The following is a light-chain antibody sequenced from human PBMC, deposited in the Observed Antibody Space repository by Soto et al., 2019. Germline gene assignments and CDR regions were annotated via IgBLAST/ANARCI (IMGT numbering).Light chain of an antibody. Sequence: EIVMTQSPATLSVSPGERATLSCRASQSINNNLAWYQQKPGQAPRLLIYGTSTRATGIPARFSGSASGTEFTLTIRRLQSEDFAVYYCQQSNNWPLTVGGGTNVEI. CDR3: QQSNNWPLT. J-gene: IGKJ4*01. CDR1: QSINNN. V-gene: IGKV3-15*01. CDR2: GTS.